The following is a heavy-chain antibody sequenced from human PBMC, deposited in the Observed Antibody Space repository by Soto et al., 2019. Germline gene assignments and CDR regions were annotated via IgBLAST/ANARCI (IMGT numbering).Heavy chain of an antibody. Sequence: EVQLVESGGGLVQPGGSLKLSCAASGFTFSGSAMHWVRQASGKGLEWVGRIRSKANSYATAYAASVKGRFTISRDDSKNTVYLQMNSLKTEDTAVYYCTRRDPSYCSGGSCYSGFLWGQGTLVTVSS. D-gene: IGHD2-15*01. CDR3: TRRDPSYCSGGSCYSGFL. CDR2: IRSKANSYAT. CDR1: GFTFSGSA. V-gene: IGHV3-73*01. J-gene: IGHJ4*02.